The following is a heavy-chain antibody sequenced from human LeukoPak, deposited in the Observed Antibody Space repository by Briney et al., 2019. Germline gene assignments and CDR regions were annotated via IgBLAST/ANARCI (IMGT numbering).Heavy chain of an antibody. V-gene: IGHV4-59*01. D-gene: IGHD5-18*01. CDR3: ARVADTAMVYFDY. Sequence: SGTLSLTCTVSGGSISSYYWSWIRQPPGKGLEWIGYIYYSGSTNYNPSLKSRVTISVDTSKNQFSLKLSSVTAADTAVYYCARVADTAMVYFDYWGQGTLVTVSS. CDR1: GGSISSYY. J-gene: IGHJ4*02. CDR2: IYYSGST.